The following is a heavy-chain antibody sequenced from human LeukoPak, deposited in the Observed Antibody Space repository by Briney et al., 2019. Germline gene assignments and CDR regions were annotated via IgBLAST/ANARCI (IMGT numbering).Heavy chain of an antibody. V-gene: IGHV1-2*02. Sequence: ASVKVSCKASGYTFTGYYIHWVRQAPGQGLEWVGWTNPNSGGTNYAQKFQGRVTMTRDTSISTAYMELSRLRSDDTAVYFCARELYPDSWGQGTLVTVSS. CDR2: TNPNSGGT. CDR3: ARELYPDS. J-gene: IGHJ4*02. CDR1: GYTFTGYY. D-gene: IGHD2-2*02.